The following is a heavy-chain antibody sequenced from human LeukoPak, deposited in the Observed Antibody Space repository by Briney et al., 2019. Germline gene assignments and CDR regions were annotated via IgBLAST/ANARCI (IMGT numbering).Heavy chain of an antibody. CDR2: IYYSGST. D-gene: IGHD1-26*01. Sequence: KESGPTLLKPTQTLTLTCTLSGFSIRTHGVGVGWIRQPPGKGLEWIGYIYYSGSTNYNPSLKSRVTISVDTSKNQFSLKLSSVTAADTAVYYCARDGGGQYPWFDPWGQGTLVTVSS. CDR3: ARDGGGQYPWFDP. CDR1: GFSIRTHGVG. V-gene: IGHV4-61*08. J-gene: IGHJ5*02.